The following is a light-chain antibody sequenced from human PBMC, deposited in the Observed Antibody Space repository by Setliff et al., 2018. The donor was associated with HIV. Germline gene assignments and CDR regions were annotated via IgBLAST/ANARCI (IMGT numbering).Light chain of an antibody. V-gene: IGLV2-14*01. CDR2: EVS. CDR1: SSDVVGCKY. J-gene: IGLJ1*01. CDR3: SSYTSSXPLYV. Sequence: QSVLTQPXXVSXSPXQPITISCTETSSDVVGCKYVXGYQQHPGKAPKLVIYEVSNRPSGVSDRFSGSKSGNTASLTISGLQTEDEADYFCSSYTSSXPLYVFXXXXKVXVL.